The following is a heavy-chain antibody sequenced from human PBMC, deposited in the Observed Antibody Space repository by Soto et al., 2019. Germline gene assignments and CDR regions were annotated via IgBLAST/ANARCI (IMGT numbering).Heavy chain of an antibody. CDR3: AKVIAAAGTGYWFDP. Sequence: EVQLLESGGGLVQPGGSLRLSCAASGFTFSSYAMSWVRQAPGKGLECVSAISGSGGSTYYADSVKGRFTISRDNSKNTLYLQMNSLRAEDTAGYYCAKVIAAAGTGYWFDPWGQGTLVTVSS. CDR1: GFTFSSYA. V-gene: IGHV3-23*01. J-gene: IGHJ5*02. CDR2: ISGSGGST. D-gene: IGHD6-13*01.